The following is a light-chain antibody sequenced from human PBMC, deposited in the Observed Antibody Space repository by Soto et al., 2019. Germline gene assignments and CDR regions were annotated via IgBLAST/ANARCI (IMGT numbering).Light chain of an antibody. V-gene: IGKV1-39*01. CDR1: QSISFY. CDR3: QQSYSMPRK. Sequence: GARVTITCRASQSISFYLNWYQQKPGKAPKLLIYTASNVQSGVPSRISGSGSGTEFTLTITSLQPEDFATYYCQQSYSMPRKFGQGTKV. CDR2: TAS. J-gene: IGKJ1*01.